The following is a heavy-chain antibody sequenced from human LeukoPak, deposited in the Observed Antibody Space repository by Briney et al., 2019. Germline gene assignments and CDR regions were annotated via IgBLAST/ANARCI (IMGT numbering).Heavy chain of an antibody. Sequence: GGSLRLSCAASGFTFSNYWMTWVRQAPGKGLEWVANIKQDGSEKYSVDSVKGRFTISRDNAKNSLYLQMNSLRAEDTAVYYCAELGITMIGGVWGKGTTVTISS. J-gene: IGHJ6*04. V-gene: IGHV3-7*01. CDR2: IKQDGSEK. CDR1: GFTFSNYW. CDR3: AELGITMIGGV. D-gene: IGHD3-10*02.